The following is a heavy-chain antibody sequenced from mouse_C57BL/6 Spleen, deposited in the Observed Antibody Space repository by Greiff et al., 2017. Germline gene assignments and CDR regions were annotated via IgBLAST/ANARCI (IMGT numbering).Heavy chain of an antibody. Sequence: QVQLQQPGAELVKPGASVKLSCKASGYTFTSYWMQWVKQRPGQGLEWIGEIDPSDSYTNYNQKFKGKATLTVDTSSSTAYMQRSSLTSEDSAVYYCARRGTSTVKFDYWGQGTTLTVSS. CDR2: IDPSDSYT. J-gene: IGHJ2*01. V-gene: IGHV1-50*01. D-gene: IGHD1-1*01. CDR1: GYTFTSYW. CDR3: ARRGTSTVKFDY.